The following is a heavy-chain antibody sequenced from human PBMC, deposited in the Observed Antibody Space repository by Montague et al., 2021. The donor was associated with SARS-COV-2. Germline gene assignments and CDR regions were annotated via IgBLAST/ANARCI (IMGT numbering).Heavy chain of an antibody. Sequence: SLRLSCAASGFTFSSYWMGWVRQAPGKGLEWVANIKQDGSEKYYVDSVKGRFTISRDNAKNSLYLQMNSLRAEDTAVYYCARDSFVVAPAASNYYYYYGMDVWGQGTTVTVSS. CDR1: GFTFSSYW. V-gene: IGHV3-7*01. D-gene: IGHD2-2*01. CDR3: ARDSFVVAPAASNYYYYYGMDV. CDR2: IKQDGSEK. J-gene: IGHJ6*02.